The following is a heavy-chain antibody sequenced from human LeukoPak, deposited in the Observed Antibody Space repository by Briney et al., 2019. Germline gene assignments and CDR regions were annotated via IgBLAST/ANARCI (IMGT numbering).Heavy chain of an antibody. CDR1: GYTFTSYY. CDR3: ARGYCGGDCSGHNFDD. D-gene: IGHD2-21*02. CDR2: INPSGGST. V-gene: IGHV1-46*01. Sequence: ASVKVSCKASGYTFTSYYMHWVRQAPGQGLEWMGIINPSGGSTSYAQKFQGRVTMTRDTSTSTVYMELSSLRSEDTAVYYCARGYCGGDCSGHNFDDWGQGTLVTVAS. J-gene: IGHJ4*02.